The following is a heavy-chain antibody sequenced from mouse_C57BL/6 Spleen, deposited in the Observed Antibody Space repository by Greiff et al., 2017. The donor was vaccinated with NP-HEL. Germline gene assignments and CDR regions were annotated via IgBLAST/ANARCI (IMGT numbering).Heavy chain of an antibody. J-gene: IGHJ4*01. CDR2: ISSGSSTI. CDR3: ARRDTYRGDYAMDY. CDR1: GFTFSDYG. Sequence: EVQRVESGGGLVKPGGSLKLSCAASGFTFSDYGMHWVRQAPEKGLEWVAYISSGSSTIYYADTVKGRFTISRDNAKNTLFLQMTSLRSEDTAMYYCARRDTYRGDYAMDYWGQGTSVTVSS. V-gene: IGHV5-17*01.